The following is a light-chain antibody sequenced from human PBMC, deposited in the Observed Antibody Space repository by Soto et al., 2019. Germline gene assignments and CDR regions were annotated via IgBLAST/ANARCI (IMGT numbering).Light chain of an antibody. CDR1: QSVSTF. CDR3: QQRSNWPPIT. V-gene: IGKV3-11*01. Sequence: ETVLTQSPGSLSLSPGERAIFSCRASQSVSTFLAWYQQKPGQAPRLLIYNASSRATGIPARFSGSGSGTDFTLTISSLEPEDFAVYYCQQRSNWPPITFGQGTRLEIK. J-gene: IGKJ5*01. CDR2: NAS.